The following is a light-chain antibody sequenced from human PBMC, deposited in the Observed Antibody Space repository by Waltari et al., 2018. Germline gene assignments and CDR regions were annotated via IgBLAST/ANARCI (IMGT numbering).Light chain of an antibody. CDR3: QQYNNWPPGT. CDR1: QTIGLS. Sequence: TVVTQSPATLSVSPGERASLSCRTSQTIGLSLAWYQPKPGQAPRLLIYPASTRATGIPARFSGSGSESEFTLTISSLQSEDVAVYYCQQYNNWPPGTFGQGTRVEI. CDR2: PAS. J-gene: IGKJ1*01. V-gene: IGKV3-15*01.